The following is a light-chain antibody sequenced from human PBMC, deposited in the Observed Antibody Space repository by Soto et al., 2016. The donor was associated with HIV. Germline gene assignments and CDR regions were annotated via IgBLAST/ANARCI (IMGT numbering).Light chain of an antibody. J-gene: IGLJ2*01. CDR2: DDS. CDR3: QVWDNNQDHPVI. CDR1: NIGSKS. V-gene: IGLV3-21*03. Sequence: SYELTQPPSVSVAPGKTARITCGGNNIGSKSVHWYQQKLGQAPVLVVYDDSDRPSGIPERFSGSNSGNTATLTISRVEAEDEADYFCQVWDNNQDHPVIFGGGTKLTVL.